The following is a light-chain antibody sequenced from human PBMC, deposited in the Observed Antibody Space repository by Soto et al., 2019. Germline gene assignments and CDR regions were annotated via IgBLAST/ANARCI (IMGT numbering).Light chain of an antibody. V-gene: IGLV4-69*01. CDR1: SGHSNYA. J-gene: IGLJ2*01. CDR3: QTWGTGIQV. CDR2: VNSDGSH. Sequence: QPVLTQSPSASASLGASVKLTCTLSSGHSNYAIAWHQQLPEKGPRYLMKVNSDGSHSKGDGIPDRFSGSSSGAERYLTISGLQSEDEADYYCQTWGTGIQVFGGGTKLTVL.